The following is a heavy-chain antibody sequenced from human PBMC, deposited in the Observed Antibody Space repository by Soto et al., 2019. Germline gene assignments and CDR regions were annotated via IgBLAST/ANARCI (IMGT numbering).Heavy chain of an antibody. V-gene: IGHV1-69*08. CDR3: ARDLAYYGSGTPRRFDP. J-gene: IGHJ5*02. D-gene: IGHD3-10*01. CDR2: IIPILGIA. Sequence: QVQLVQSGAEVKKPGSSVKVSCKASGGTFSSYTISWVRQAPGQGLEWMGRIIPILGIANYAQKFQGRVTITADKSTSTAYMERSSLRSEDAAVYYCARDLAYYGSGTPRRFDPWGQGTLVIVSS. CDR1: GGTFSSYT.